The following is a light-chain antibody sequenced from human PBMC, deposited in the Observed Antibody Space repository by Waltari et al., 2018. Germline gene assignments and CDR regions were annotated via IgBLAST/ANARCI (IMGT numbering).Light chain of an antibody. CDR3: QQSYYAPWT. CDR2: TVS. J-gene: IGKJ1*01. CDR1: PSITSS. Sequence: TCRASPSITSSLNWYQQKPGKAPKLLIHTVSSLQSGVPSRFSGSGSGTDFTLTISSLQPEDFATYSCQQSYYAPWTFGQGTKVEIK. V-gene: IGKV1-39*01.